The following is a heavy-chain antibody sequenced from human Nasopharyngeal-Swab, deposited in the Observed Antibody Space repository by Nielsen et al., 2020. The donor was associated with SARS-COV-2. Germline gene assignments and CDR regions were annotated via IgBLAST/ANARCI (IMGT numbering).Heavy chain of an antibody. CDR3: TRAVAPGYSSSWYVHYFDY. V-gene: IGHV3-49*03. CDR2: IRSKAYGGTT. Sequence: GESLKISCTASGFTFGDYAMSWFRQAPGKGPEWVGFIRSKAYGGTTEYAASVKGRFTISRDDSKSIAYLQMNSLKTEDTAVYYCTRAVAPGYSSSWYVHYFDYWGQGTLVTVSS. D-gene: IGHD6-13*01. J-gene: IGHJ4*02. CDR1: GFTFGDYA.